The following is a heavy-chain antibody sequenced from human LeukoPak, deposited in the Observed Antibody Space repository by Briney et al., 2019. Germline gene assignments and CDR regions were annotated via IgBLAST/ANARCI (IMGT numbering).Heavy chain of an antibody. CDR3: QKTAYDILTGYQDYFDY. Sequence: GESLKISCKGSGDSFTSYWIGWVRQMPGKDLEWMRIIYPGDSDTRYSPSFQVQVTISADKSISTAYLQWSSLKASDTAFFFKQKTAYDILTGYQDYFDYWGQGTLVTVSS. V-gene: IGHV5-51*01. CDR1: GDSFTSYW. D-gene: IGHD3-9*01. J-gene: IGHJ4*02. CDR2: IYPGDSDT.